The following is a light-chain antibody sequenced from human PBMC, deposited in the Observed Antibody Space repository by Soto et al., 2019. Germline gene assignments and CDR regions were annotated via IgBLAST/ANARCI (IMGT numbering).Light chain of an antibody. CDR3: LKYTKDAPGT. Sequence: DIQMTQSPSSLSASVGDRVTLTCRASQDISQYLAWYQQRPWQVPKLLIYYASTLQSGVPSRFSGSGSGTEFTLPISSLQPEDVATYYCLKYTKDAPGTFGQGTKVEI. CDR1: QDISQY. CDR2: YAS. V-gene: IGKV1-27*01. J-gene: IGKJ1*01.